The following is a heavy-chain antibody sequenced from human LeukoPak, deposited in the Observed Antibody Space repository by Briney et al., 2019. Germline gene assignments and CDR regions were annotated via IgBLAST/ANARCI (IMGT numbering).Heavy chain of an antibody. J-gene: IGHJ4*02. CDR1: GFTFSSYS. V-gene: IGHV3-23*01. CDR2: ISGSGGST. Sequence: PGGSLRLSCAASGFTFSSYSMNWVRQAPGKGLEWVSAISGSGGSTYYADSVKGRFTISRDNSNNTLHMQMNSLRAEDTAVYYCAKGGGYCGGDCYSAKTHFDYWGQGTLVTVSS. CDR3: AKGGGYCGGDCYSAKTHFDY. D-gene: IGHD2-21*02.